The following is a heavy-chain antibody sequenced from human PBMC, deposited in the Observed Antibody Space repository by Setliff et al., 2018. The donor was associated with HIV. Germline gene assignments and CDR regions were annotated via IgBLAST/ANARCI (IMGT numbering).Heavy chain of an antibody. V-gene: IGHV1-8*02. J-gene: IGHJ6*03. Sequence: ASVKVSCKPSGYTFSNYDVNWVRQAAGQGLEWMGWMNPDSRNTGYAQRFEGRVTLTWDTSISTAYLELNHLKSDDTAVYYCARARTDYYDRRRRSHYYIDVWARGATVTVSS. CDR3: ARARTDYYDRRRRSHYYIDV. CDR2: MNPDSRNT. CDR1: GYTFSNYD. D-gene: IGHD3-22*01.